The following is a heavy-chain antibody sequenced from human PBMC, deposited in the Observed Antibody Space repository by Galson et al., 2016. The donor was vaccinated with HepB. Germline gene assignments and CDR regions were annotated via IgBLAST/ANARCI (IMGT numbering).Heavy chain of an antibody. Sequence: ETLSLTCAVFGGSFSTYHWTWIRQPPGEGLEWIGEITQSGSTHSNPSLKSRVTISMDTSKNQFSLKVRSVTAAGTAVYYCARGKGRQVLLDYHYYGMDVWGQGTTVSVSS. V-gene: IGHV4-34*01. CDR2: ITQSGST. CDR3: ARGKGRQVLLDYHYYGMDV. J-gene: IGHJ6*01. D-gene: IGHD3-3*01. CDR1: GGSFSTYH.